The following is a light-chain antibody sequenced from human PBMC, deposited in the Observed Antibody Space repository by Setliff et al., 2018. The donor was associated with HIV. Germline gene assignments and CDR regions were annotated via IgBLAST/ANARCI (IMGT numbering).Light chain of an antibody. CDR3: SSYAITNTLP. V-gene: IGLV2-14*01. Sequence: QSAPAQPASVSGSPGQSITISCPGTSRDVGGYNYVSWYQHHPGKAPKLIIYEVRNRPSRVSNRFSGSQSGNTASLNISGLQTEDEADYYCSSYAITNTLPFGTGTKV. J-gene: IGLJ1*01. CDR2: EVR. CDR1: SRDVGGYNY.